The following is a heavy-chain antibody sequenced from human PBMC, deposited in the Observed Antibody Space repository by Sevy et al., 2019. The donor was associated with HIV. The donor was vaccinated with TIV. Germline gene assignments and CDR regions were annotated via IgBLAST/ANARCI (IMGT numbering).Heavy chain of an antibody. D-gene: IGHD6-13*01. Sequence: GGSLRLSCAAAGFTFSRYGMHWARQAPGKGLEWVAVISNDGSDKEYADSVKGRFTVSRDNSKDTVYLQMNSLRPEDTAVYYCANSRGRYEGSSWLYYYYLMDVWGQGTMVTVSS. CDR1: GFTFSRYG. CDR2: ISNDGSDK. CDR3: ANSRGRYEGSSWLYYYYLMDV. J-gene: IGHJ6*02. V-gene: IGHV3-30*18.